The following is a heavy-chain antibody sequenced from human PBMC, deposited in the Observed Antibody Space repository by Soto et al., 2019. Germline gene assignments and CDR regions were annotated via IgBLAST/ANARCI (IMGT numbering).Heavy chain of an antibody. V-gene: IGHV4-30-2*01. Sequence: SETLSLTCAVSGGPISSGGYSWSWIRQPPGKGLEWIGYIYHSGSTYYNPSLKSRVTISVDRSKNQFSLKLSSVTAADTAVYYCARGSGYDLFDYWGQGTLVTVSS. CDR1: GGPISSGGYS. CDR3: ARGSGYDLFDY. J-gene: IGHJ4*02. CDR2: IYHSGST. D-gene: IGHD5-12*01.